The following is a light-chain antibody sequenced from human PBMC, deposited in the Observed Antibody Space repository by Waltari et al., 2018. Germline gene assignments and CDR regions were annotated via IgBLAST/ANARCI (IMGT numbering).Light chain of an antibody. V-gene: IGKV4-1*01. CDR2: WAS. Sequence: DIVMTQSPHSLSVSRGKSATIHCKSSQSLSYSSNNKNYLAWYQQKPGQPPKVLMYWASTRESGVPDRFSGSGSGTDFTLTISSLQAEDVAVYYCQQYYSTSSTFGQGTKLEIK. J-gene: IGKJ2*01. CDR3: QQYYSTSST. CDR1: QSLSYSSNNKNY.